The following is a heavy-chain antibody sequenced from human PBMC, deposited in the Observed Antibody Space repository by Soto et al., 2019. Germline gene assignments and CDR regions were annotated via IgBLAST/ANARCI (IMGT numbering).Heavy chain of an antibody. Sequence: PGGSLRLSCAASGFTFSSAWMSWVRQAPGKGLEWVSVIYSGGSTYYADSVKGRFTISRHNSKNTLYLQMNSLRAEDTAVYYCARIYYYYYMDVWGKGTTVTVSS. CDR1: GFTFSSAW. CDR2: IYSGGST. V-gene: IGHV3-53*04. CDR3: ARIYYYYYMDV. J-gene: IGHJ6*03.